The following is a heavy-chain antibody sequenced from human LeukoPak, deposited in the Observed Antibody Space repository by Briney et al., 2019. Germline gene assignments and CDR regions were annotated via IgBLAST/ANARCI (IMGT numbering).Heavy chain of an antibody. V-gene: IGHV3-23*01. CDR2: ISGSGGST. CDR3: AKARRRNSSSWYAPSFQH. D-gene: IGHD6-13*01. J-gene: IGHJ1*01. Sequence: GGSLRLSCAASGFTFSSYAMSWVRQAPGKGLEWVSAISGSGGSTYYADSVKGRFTISRDNSKNALYLQMNGLRAEDTAVYYCAKARRRNSSSWYAPSFQHWGQGTLVTVSS. CDR1: GFTFSSYA.